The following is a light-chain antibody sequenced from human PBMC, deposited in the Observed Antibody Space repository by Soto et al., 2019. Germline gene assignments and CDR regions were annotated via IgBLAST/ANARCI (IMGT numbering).Light chain of an antibody. Sequence: QAVVTQPASVSGSPGQSITISCTGTSSDVGGYNHVSWYQQHPGKAPKLMIYEVSNRPSGVSDRFSGSKSGNTASLTISGLQAEDEADYHCSSYTSSSTLVFGGGTQLTVL. J-gene: IGLJ2*01. V-gene: IGLV2-14*01. CDR1: SSDVGGYNH. CDR3: SSYTSSSTLV. CDR2: EVS.